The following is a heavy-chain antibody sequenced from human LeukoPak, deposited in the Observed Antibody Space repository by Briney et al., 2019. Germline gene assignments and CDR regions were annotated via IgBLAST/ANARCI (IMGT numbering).Heavy chain of an antibody. D-gene: IGHD3-16*02. V-gene: IGHV4-39*01. Sequence: SETLSLTCTVSGGSISSSSYYWGWNRQPPGKGLEWIGRIYYSGSTYYNPSLKSRVTISVDTSKNQFSLKLSSVTAADTAVYYCARLGPPYYDYVWGGYRYSPYYYYYMDVWGKGTTVTVSS. CDR1: GGSISSSSYY. CDR3: ARLGPPYYDYVWGGYRYSPYYYYYMDV. CDR2: IYYSGST. J-gene: IGHJ6*03.